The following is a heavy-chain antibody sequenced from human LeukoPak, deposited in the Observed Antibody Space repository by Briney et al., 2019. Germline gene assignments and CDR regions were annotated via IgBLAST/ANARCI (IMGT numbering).Heavy chain of an antibody. D-gene: IGHD6-13*01. CDR1: GYTFTGYH. CDR2: INPYSGDT. V-gene: IGHV1-2*06. Sequence: ASVKVSCKASGYTFTGYHIHWVRQAPGQGLEWMGRINPYSGDTNFAQKFQGRVTITRDPSITTAYMDLSSLTPDDTAVYFCARDQGSLTRSWYTGYWGQGTQVTVSS. CDR3: ARDQGSLTRSWYTGY. J-gene: IGHJ4*02.